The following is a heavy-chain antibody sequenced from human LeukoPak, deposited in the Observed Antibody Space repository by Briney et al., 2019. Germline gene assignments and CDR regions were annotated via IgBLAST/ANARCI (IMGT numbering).Heavy chain of an antibody. V-gene: IGHV3-21*01. CDR3: ASNRGRGSDVDY. Sequence: GGSLRLSCAASGFTFSSYSMNWVRQAPGKGLEWVSSISSSSSYIYYADSVKGRFTISRDNAKNSLYLQMNSLRAEDTAVYYCASNRGRGSDVDYWGQGTLVTVSS. CDR2: ISSSSSYI. CDR1: GFTFSSYS. J-gene: IGHJ4*02. D-gene: IGHD3-16*01.